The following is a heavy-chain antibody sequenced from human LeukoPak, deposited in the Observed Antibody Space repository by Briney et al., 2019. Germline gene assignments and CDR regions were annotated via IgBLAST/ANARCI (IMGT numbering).Heavy chain of an antibody. J-gene: IGHJ6*03. Sequence: SETLSLTCSVSGDSISDYYWSWIRQPPGKGLEWMGYIYYSGSTNYNSSLKSRVTISLDTSKNHFSLTLTSVTTADTAVYYCARVPRVRGVIHYYMDVWGKGTTVTVSS. D-gene: IGHD3-10*01. V-gene: IGHV4-59*01. CDR2: IYYSGST. CDR3: ARVPRVRGVIHYYMDV. CDR1: GDSISDYY.